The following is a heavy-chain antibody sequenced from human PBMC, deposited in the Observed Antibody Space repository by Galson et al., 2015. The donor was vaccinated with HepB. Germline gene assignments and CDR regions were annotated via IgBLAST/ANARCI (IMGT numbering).Heavy chain of an antibody. CDR2: ISGSGGST. J-gene: IGHJ4*02. CDR3: AKASFWLPPYSSGWYSPFDY. Sequence: SLRLSCAAPGFTFSSYAMSWVRQAPGKGLEWVSAISGSGGSTYYADSVKGRFTISRDNSKNTLYLQMNSLRAEDTAVYYCAKASFWLPPYSSGWYSPFDYWGQETLVTVSS. D-gene: IGHD6-19*01. V-gene: IGHV3-23*01. CDR1: GFTFSSYA.